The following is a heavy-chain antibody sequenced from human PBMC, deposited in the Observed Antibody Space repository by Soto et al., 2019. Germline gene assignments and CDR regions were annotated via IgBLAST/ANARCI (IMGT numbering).Heavy chain of an antibody. Sequence: ASVKVSCPSSGYTFTSYAMHWVRQAPGQRLEWMGWINAGNGNTKYSQKFQGRVTITRDTSASTAYMELSSLRSEDTAVYYCARSRHIVVVTFDYWGQGTLVTVSS. CDR1: GYTFTSYA. D-gene: IGHD2-21*02. V-gene: IGHV1-3*01. J-gene: IGHJ4*02. CDR3: ARSRHIVVVTFDY. CDR2: INAGNGNT.